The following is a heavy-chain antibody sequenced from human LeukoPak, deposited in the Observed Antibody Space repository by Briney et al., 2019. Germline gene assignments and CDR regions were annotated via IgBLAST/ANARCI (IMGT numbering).Heavy chain of an antibody. V-gene: IGHV1-2*02. CDR3: ARDLVGIVVVPAATLDV. D-gene: IGHD2-2*01. J-gene: IGHJ6*04. CDR2: INPNSGGT. CDR1: GYTFTGYY. Sequence: GASVKVSCRASGYTFTGYYIHWVRQAPEQGLEWVGWINPNSGGTKYAQKFQGRVTMTRDTSISTAYMELSRLRSDDTAVYYCARDLVGIVVVPAATLDVWGKGTTVTVSS.